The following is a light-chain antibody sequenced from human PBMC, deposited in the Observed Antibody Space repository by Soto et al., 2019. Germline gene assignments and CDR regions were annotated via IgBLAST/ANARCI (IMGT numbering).Light chain of an antibody. V-gene: IGLV2-18*01. Sequence: QSVLTQPPSVSGSPGQSVTISCTGTSSDVGSYNRVSWYQQPPGTAPKLMIYEVSNRPSGVPDRFSGSKSGNTASLTISGLQTEDEADYYCSLYTSTSTWVFGTGTKVIVL. CDR1: SSDVGSYNR. CDR3: SLYTSTSTWV. CDR2: EVS. J-gene: IGLJ1*01.